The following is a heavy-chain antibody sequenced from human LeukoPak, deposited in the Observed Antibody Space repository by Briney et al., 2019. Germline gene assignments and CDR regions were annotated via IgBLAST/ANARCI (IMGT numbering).Heavy chain of an antibody. CDR3: ARGDDVAQRNDALDI. Sequence: GGSLRLSCAASGFTFRTYAMNWVRQAPGKGPEWVSSISVTSSHIYYAASVEGRFTVSRDNAKNSVYLQMNSLRAEDTALYYCARGDDVAQRNDALDIWGQGTMVSVSS. J-gene: IGHJ3*02. CDR1: GFTFRTYA. V-gene: IGHV3-21*01. CDR2: ISVTSSHI. D-gene: IGHD2-15*01.